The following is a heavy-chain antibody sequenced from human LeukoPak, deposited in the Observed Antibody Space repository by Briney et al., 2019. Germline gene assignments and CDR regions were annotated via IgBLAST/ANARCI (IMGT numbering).Heavy chain of an antibody. D-gene: IGHD4-17*01. CDR3: ARRGYGDHADY. J-gene: IGHJ4*02. V-gene: IGHV4-59*01. Sequence: SETLSLTCTVSGGSISSYSWSWIRQPPGKGLEWIGYIYYTGSTNYNPSLKSRVTMSVDTSKNQFSLKLSSVTAADTAVYYCARRGYGDHADYWGQGSLVTVSS. CDR1: GGSISSYS. CDR2: IYYTGST.